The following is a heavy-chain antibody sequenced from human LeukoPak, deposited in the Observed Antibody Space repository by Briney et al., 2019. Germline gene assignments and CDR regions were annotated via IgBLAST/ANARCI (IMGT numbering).Heavy chain of an antibody. Sequence: GGSLRLSCAASTFNFAMSWVRRPADKRLEWVSAISGSGDATFYTNSVKGRVPISKDNSKNTLYLQMNNLRVEDTAVYYCAKGHFASSAFFDYWGKGTLVTVSS. D-gene: IGHD6-6*01. V-gene: IGHV3-23*01. CDR2: ISGSGDAT. CDR1: TFNFA. J-gene: IGHJ4*02. CDR3: AKGHFASSAFFDY.